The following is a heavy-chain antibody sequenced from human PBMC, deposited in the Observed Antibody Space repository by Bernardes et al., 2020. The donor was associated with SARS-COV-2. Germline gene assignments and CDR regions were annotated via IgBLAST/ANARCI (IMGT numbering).Heavy chain of an antibody. Sequence: ASVKVSCKASGYTFTDYFIHWVRPAPGQRLEWMGWINPNTGGTNYVQKFQGRVTMTRDTSITTAYMELSWLGSDDTAIYYCARTRTTISTTGIPVDYWGQGTLVTVSS. CDR1: GYTFTDYF. CDR3: ARTRTTISTTGIPVDY. CDR2: INPNTGGT. D-gene: IGHD2-21*02. V-gene: IGHV1-2*02. J-gene: IGHJ4*02.